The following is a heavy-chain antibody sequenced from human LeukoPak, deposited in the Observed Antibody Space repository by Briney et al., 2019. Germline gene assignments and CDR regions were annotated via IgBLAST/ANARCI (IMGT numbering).Heavy chain of an antibody. CDR2: SSTSGSTL. J-gene: IGHJ1*01. Sequence: GGSLRLSCAASGFTFSDYDMNWVRQAAGKGLEWISYSSTSGSTLFYADSVRGRFTVFRDNAKNSLFLQMSSLRAEDTGVYYCAMAYSRGWSQYFQYWGQGILVTVSS. CDR3: AMAYSRGWSQYFQY. V-gene: IGHV3-48*03. D-gene: IGHD6-19*01. CDR1: GFTFSDYD.